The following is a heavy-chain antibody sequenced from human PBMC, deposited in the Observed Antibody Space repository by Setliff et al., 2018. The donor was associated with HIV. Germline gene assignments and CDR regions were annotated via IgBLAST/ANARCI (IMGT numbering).Heavy chain of an antibody. CDR1: GDSISSSSYY. CDR3: ASRGDSGWYYRSGFDP. CDR2: IYYSYST. J-gene: IGHJ5*02. Sequence: KTSETLSLTCTVSGDSISSSSYYWGWIRQPPGKGLEWIGSIYYSYSTYYNPSLKSRVTISLDTSKNQLSLKLSSVTAADTAVYYCASRGDSGWYYRSGFDPWGQGTLVTVSS. V-gene: IGHV4-39*01. D-gene: IGHD6-19*01.